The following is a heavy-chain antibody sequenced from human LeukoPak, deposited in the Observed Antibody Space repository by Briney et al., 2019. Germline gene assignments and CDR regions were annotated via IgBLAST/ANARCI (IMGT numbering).Heavy chain of an antibody. D-gene: IGHD3-22*01. V-gene: IGHV3-20*04. J-gene: IGHJ3*02. CDR3: AKGRGLIGGAFDI. CDR2: INWNGGST. CDR1: GFTFDDYG. Sequence: GGSLRLSCAASGFTFDDYGMSWVRQAPGKGLEWVSGINWNGGSTGYADSVKGRFTISRDNSKNSQYLQMNSLRIEDTALYFCAKGRGLIGGAFDIWGQGTMVTVSS.